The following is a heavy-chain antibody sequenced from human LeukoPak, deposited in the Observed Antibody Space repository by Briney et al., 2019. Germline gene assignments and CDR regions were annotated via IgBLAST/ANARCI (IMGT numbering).Heavy chain of an antibody. CDR1: GGSISSYY. CDR2: IYYSGST. J-gene: IGHJ4*02. Sequence: SETLSLTCTVSGGSISSYYRSWIRQPPGKGLEWIGYIYYSGSTNYNPSPKSRVTISVDTSKNQFSLKLSSVTAADTAVYYCASSLLGIAVAGTGSAGFDYRGQGTLVTVSS. D-gene: IGHD6-19*01. CDR3: ASSLLGIAVAGTGSAGFDY. V-gene: IGHV4-59*01.